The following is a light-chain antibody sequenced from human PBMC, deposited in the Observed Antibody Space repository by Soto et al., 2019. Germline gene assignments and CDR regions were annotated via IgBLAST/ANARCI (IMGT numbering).Light chain of an antibody. CDR2: AAS. Sequence: DIQMTQSPSSVSASVGDRVIFTCRASQEIRSWLAWYQQKPGKAPKLLIYAASNLQSGGPSRFSGSGSGTDFTLTISSLQPEDFATCYCQQGHSFPFTFGPGTKVDIK. J-gene: IGKJ3*01. V-gene: IGKV1D-12*01. CDR3: QQGHSFPFT. CDR1: QEIRSW.